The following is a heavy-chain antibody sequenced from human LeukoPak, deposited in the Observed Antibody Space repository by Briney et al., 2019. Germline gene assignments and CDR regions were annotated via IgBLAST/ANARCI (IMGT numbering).Heavy chain of an antibody. Sequence: AASVKVSCKASGYSFSDYFLHWVRQAPGEGLEWMGRINPDSGDTDYAQRFRGRVTMTRDTSISTAYMELTSLRSDDTAVYYCASMGSWGQGALVTVSS. V-gene: IGHV1-2*06. CDR3: ASMGS. D-gene: IGHD1-26*01. CDR1: GYSFSDYF. J-gene: IGHJ4*02. CDR2: INPDSGDT.